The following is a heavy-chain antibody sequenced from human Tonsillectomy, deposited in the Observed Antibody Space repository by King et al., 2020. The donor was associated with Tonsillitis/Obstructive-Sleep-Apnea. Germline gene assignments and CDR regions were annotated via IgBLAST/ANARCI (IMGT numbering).Heavy chain of an antibody. V-gene: IGHV1-69*04. CDR1: GGTFSSYA. CDR2: IIPILGIA. D-gene: IGHD5-24*01. Sequence: QLVQSGAEVKKPGSSVKVSCKASGGTFSSYAISWVRQAPGQGLEWMGRIIPILGIANYAQKFQGRVTITADKSTSTAYMELSSLRSEDTAVYYWARGRKMATRFCGGAGSYYYYMDVWGKGTTVTVSS. CDR3: ARGRKMATRFCGGAGSYYYYMDV. J-gene: IGHJ6*03.